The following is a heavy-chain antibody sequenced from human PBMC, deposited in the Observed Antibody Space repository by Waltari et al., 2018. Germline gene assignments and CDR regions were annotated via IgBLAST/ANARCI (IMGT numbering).Heavy chain of an antibody. CDR1: GGSFSGYY. CDR2: INHSGST. V-gene: IGHV4-34*01. Sequence: QVQLQQWGAGLLKPSETLSLTCAVYGGSFSGYYWSWIRQPPGKGLEWIGEINHSGSTNYNPSLKSRVTISVDTSKNQFSLRLSSVTAADTAVYYCANVRIVLIWFGEGRDAFDIWGQGTIVTVSS. J-gene: IGHJ3*02. CDR3: ANVRIVLIWFGEGRDAFDI. D-gene: IGHD3-10*01.